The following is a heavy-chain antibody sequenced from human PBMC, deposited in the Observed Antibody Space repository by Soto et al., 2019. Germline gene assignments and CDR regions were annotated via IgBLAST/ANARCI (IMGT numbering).Heavy chain of an antibody. CDR1: GVSVSNNSAA. CDR3: ARGQYSSSGYYYYGMDV. CDR2: TYYRSKWYN. J-gene: IGHJ6*02. Sequence: PWQTLSLSCAITGVSVSNNSAAWNWIRQSPSRGLEWLGRTYYRSKWYNDYAVSVKSRITINPDTSKNQFSLQLNSVTPEDTAVYYCARGQYSSSGYYYYGMDVWGQGTTVTVSS. V-gene: IGHV6-1*01. D-gene: IGHD6-6*01.